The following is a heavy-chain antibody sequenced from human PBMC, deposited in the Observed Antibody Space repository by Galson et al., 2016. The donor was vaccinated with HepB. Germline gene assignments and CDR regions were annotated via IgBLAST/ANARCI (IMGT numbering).Heavy chain of an antibody. V-gene: IGHV4-59*01. D-gene: IGHD3-22*01. CDR3: TRDDSSGYYEGSYDD. J-gene: IGHJ4*02. CDR1: GASISSYY. CDR2: IYHSGST. Sequence: SETLSLTCTVSGASISSYYWSWVRQSPGKGLEWIGYIYHSGSTNYNPSLSGRGTISVDTSRTSFSLRLSSVTAADTAVYYCTRDDSSGYYEGSYDDWGPGTLVIVSS.